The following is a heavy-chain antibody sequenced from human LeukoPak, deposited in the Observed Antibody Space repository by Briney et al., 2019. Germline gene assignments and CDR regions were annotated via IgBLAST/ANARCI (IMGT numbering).Heavy chain of an antibody. V-gene: IGHV1-2*02. D-gene: IGHD2-15*01. J-gene: IGHJ3*02. CDR3: ARGYCSGGSCHFPFDI. CDR2: INPNSGGT. Sequence: ASVKVSCKASGYTFTGYYMHRVRRAPGQGLEWMGWINPNSGGTNYAQKFQGRVTMTRDTSISTAYMELSSLRSEDTAVYYCARGYCSGGSCHFPFDIWGQGTMVTVSS. CDR1: GYTFTGYY.